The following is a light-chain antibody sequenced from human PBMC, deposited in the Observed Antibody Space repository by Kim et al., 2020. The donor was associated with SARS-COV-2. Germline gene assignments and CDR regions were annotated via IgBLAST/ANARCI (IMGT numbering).Light chain of an antibody. J-gene: IGLJ2*01. CDR3: QSYDSSLSGWEV. CDR1: SSNIGAGYD. Sequence: QSVLTQPPSVSGASGQRVTISCTGSSSNIGAGYDVHWYQQLPGTAPKLLIYGHSNRPSGVPDRFSGSKSGTSASLAITGLQAEYEADYYCQSYDSSLSGWEVFGGGTKLTVL. V-gene: IGLV1-40*01. CDR2: GHS.